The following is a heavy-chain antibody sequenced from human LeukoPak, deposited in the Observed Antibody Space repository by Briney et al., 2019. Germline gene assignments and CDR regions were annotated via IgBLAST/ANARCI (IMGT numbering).Heavy chain of an antibody. V-gene: IGHV3-13*05. CDR1: GFTFSRYD. J-gene: IGHJ3*02. CDR3: ARGFLGDAFDI. D-gene: IGHD3-3*01. Sequence: GRTLRLSCAASGFTFSRYDMHWVRQATGKGLEWVSAIVTVRDPYYPGSVKGRFTISRENAKNSLYLQMNSLRAGDTAVYYCARGFLGDAFDIWGQGTMVTVSS. CDR2: IVTVRDP.